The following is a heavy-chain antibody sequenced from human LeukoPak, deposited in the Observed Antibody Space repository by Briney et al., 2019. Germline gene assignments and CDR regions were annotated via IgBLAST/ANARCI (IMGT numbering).Heavy chain of an antibody. CDR3: AKDKAPYCGGDCPRYFDS. V-gene: IGHV3-23*01. Sequence: GGSLRLSCAASGFTFSSYAMSWVRQAPGKGLEWVSAISGSGGSTYYADSVKGRFTISRDNSKNTLYLQMNSLRAEDTAVYYCAKDKAPYCGGDCPRYFDSWGQGTRVTVSS. CDR2: ISGSGGST. J-gene: IGHJ4*02. CDR1: GFTFSSYA. D-gene: IGHD2-21*01.